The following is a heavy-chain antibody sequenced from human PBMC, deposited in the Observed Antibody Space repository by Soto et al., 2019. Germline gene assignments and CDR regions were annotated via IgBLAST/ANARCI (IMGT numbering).Heavy chain of an antibody. J-gene: IGHJ5*02. CDR2: INPSGGST. V-gene: IGHV1-46*01. CDR1: GYTFTSYY. D-gene: IGHD1-26*01. CDR3: ARDDRNSGCYSFDP. Sequence: GASVKGFCKASGYTFTSYYMNWVRQAPGQGLEWMGIINPSGGSTSYAQKFQGRVTMTSDTSTSTVYMEMRSLRSDDTAVYYCARDDRNSGCYSFDPWGQGTLVTVSS.